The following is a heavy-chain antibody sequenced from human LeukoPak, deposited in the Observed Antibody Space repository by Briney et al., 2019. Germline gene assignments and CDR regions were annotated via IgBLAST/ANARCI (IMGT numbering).Heavy chain of an antibody. CDR3: ARNKRADI. V-gene: IGHV3-7*01. D-gene: IGHD1/OR15-1a*01. Sequence: GGSLRLSCAASGFTFSRYGMHWVRQAPGKGLEWVANIKQDGSETNYVDSVRGRFTISRDNAKNSLSLQMISLRAEDTALYYCARNKRADIWGQGTMVTVSS. CDR2: IKQDGSET. CDR1: GFTFSRYG. J-gene: IGHJ3*02.